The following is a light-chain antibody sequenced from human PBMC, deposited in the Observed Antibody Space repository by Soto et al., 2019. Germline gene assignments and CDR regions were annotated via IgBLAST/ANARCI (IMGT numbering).Light chain of an antibody. V-gene: IGLV1-51*01. CDR3: GTWDSSLSAEVV. CDR2: DNN. Sequence: QSVLTQPPSVSAAPGQKVTISCSGSSSNIGNNYVSWYQQLPGTAPKLLIYDNNKRPSVIPDRFSGSKSGTSATLGITGLQTGDEADYYCGTWDSSLSAEVVFGGGTKLTVL. J-gene: IGLJ2*01. CDR1: SSNIGNNY.